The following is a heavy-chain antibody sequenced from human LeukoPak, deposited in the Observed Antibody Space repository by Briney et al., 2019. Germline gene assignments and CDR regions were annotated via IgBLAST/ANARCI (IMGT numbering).Heavy chain of an antibody. CDR2: IYYSGST. Sequence: SETLSLTCTVSGGSISSYYWSWIRQPPGKGLEWIGYIYYSGSTNYNPSLKSRVTISVDTFKNQFSLKLSSVTAADTAVYYCAREDVLLWFGELSLYNWFDPRGQGTLVTVSS. CDR3: AREDVLLWFGELSLYNWFDP. D-gene: IGHD3-10*01. CDR1: GGSISSYY. V-gene: IGHV4-59*12. J-gene: IGHJ5*02.